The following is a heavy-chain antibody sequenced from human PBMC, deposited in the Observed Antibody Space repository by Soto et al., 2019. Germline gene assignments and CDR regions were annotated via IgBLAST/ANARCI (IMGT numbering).Heavy chain of an antibody. V-gene: IGHV4-61*05. D-gene: IGHD4-4*01. CDR3: ARARRDYRAEKNWFDP. J-gene: IGHJ5*02. CDR2: IYYSGST. CDR1: GGSISSSSYY. Sequence: TSEILSLTCTVSGGSISSSSYYWGWIRQPPGKGLEWIGYIYYSGSTNYNPSLKSRVTISVDTSKNQFSLKLSSVTAADTAVYYCARARRDYRAEKNWFDPWGQGTLVTVSS.